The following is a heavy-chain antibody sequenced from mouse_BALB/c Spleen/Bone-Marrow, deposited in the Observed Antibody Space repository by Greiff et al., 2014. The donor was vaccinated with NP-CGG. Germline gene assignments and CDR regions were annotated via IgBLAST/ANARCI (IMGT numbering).Heavy chain of an antibody. D-gene: IGHD2-3*01. CDR3: ARDGSWPFAY. V-gene: IGHV1-55*01. CDR2: IYPGSGGN. CDR1: GYNFTSYW. Sequence: QVQLQQSGAEFVKPGTSVKLSCKASGYNFTSYWINWVKLRPGQGLEWIGDIYPGSGGNHKNEKFKTKATLTVDTSSSTAYMQLSSLASEDSALYYCARDGSWPFAYWGQGTLVTVSA. J-gene: IGHJ3*01.